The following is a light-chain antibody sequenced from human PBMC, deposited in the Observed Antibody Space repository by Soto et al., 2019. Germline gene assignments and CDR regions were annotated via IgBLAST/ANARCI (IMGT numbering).Light chain of an antibody. CDR2: GAS. Sequence: EIVLTHALATLSLSPGERATLSCRASQGVSSNYLAWYQQKSGQAPRLLLYGASSRATGIPDRFSGSGSGTDFTLTISRLEPEDFAVYYCQQYGSSPLLTFGGGTKVDNK. J-gene: IGKJ4*01. V-gene: IGKV3-20*01. CDR1: QGVSSNY. CDR3: QQYGSSPLLT.